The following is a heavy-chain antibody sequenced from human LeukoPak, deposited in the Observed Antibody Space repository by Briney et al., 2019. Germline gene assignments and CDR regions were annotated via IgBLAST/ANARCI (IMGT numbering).Heavy chain of an antibody. CDR3: AKDFYGDYDWYFDL. D-gene: IGHD4-17*01. J-gene: IGHJ2*01. CDR2: ISGSGGST. V-gene: IGHV3-23*01. Sequence: GGSLRLSCAASGFTFSNYAMSWVRQAPGKGLEWVSGISGSGGSTYYADSVKGRFTISRDNSKNTLYLQMNSLRADDTAVYYCAKDFYGDYDWYFDLWGRGPLATVSS. CDR1: GFTFSNYA.